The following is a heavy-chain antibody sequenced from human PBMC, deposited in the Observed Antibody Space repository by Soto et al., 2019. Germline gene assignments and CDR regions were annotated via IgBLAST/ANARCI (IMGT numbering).Heavy chain of an antibody. J-gene: IGHJ3*01. CDR1: GFTFTNYA. Sequence: ASVKVSCKTSGFTFTNYALHWVRQAPGQRLEWMGWISAGNGNTAYSQTFQGRVTITRDTSASTVYMELSSLRSEDTAVYYCARDLWDSSDNAFDFWGQGTMVTVSS. CDR2: ISAGNGNT. V-gene: IGHV1-3*01. CDR3: ARDLWDSSDNAFDF. D-gene: IGHD3-22*01.